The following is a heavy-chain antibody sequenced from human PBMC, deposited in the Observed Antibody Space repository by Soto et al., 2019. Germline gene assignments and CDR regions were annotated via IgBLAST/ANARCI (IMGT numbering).Heavy chain of an antibody. CDR3: ANVGPANTFEY. J-gene: IGHJ4*02. CDR2: ISGSSSSI. CDR1: GFNFSAYS. D-gene: IGHD2-2*01. Sequence: GGSLRLSCAASGFNFSAYSMDWIRQAPGKGLEWVSYISGSSSSIYYADSVKGRFTISRDNAKNSLFLQMSSLRDEDTGVYYCANVGPANTFEYWGQGTQVTVSS. V-gene: IGHV3-48*02.